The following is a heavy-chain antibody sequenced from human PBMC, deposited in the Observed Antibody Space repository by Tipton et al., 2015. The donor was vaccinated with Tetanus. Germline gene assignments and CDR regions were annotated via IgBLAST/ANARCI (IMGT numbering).Heavy chain of an antibody. V-gene: IGHV4-34*01. CDR3: ANHPGAKTQFDY. CDR2: ISYSANT. CDR1: GGSFSGYY. J-gene: IGHJ4*02. D-gene: IGHD1-26*01. Sequence: GLVKPSETLSLTCGVYGGSFSGYYWSWIRQPPGKGLEWIGTISYSANTYYNPSLKSRVTISVDTFNSRLSLELTSVTAADTAVYYCANHPGAKTQFDYWGQGTLVTVSS.